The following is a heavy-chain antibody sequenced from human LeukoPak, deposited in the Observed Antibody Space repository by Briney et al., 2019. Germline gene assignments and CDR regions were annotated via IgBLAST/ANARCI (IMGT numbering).Heavy chain of an antibody. V-gene: IGHV4-34*01. D-gene: IGHD3-10*01. CDR2: INHSGST. J-gene: IGHJ6*02. CDR3: ARRWGSGNYCGSGSYLYYYYGMDV. Sequence: PSETLSLTCAVYGGSFSGYYWSWIRQPPGKGLEWIGEINHSGSTNYNPSLKSRVTISVDTSKNQFSLKLSSVTAADTAVYYCARRWGSGNYCGSGSYLYYYYGMDVWGQGTTVTVSS. CDR1: GGSFSGYY.